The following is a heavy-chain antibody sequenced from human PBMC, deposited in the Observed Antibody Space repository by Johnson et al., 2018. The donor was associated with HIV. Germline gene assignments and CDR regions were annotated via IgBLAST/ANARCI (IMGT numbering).Heavy chain of an antibody. D-gene: IGHD6-19*01. J-gene: IGHJ3*02. CDR2: INWDGGST. V-gene: IGHV3-20*04. CDR3: ARKGERGIAVAEDAFDI. Sequence: VQLVESGGGVVRPGGSLRLSCAASGFTFDDYGMSWVRQAPGKGLEWVSGINWDGGSTGYADSVKGRFTISRDNAKNSLYLQMNSLRAEETALYYCARKGERGIAVAEDAFDIWGQGTMVTVSS. CDR1: GFTFDDYG.